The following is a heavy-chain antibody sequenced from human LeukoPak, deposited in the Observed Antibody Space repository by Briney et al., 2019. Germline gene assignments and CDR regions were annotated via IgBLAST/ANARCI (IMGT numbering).Heavy chain of an antibody. CDR3: AREYSSSWYDY. J-gene: IGHJ4*02. Sequence: GGSLRLSCAASGFTFSDYYMSWIRQAPGKGLEWVSYISSSGSTIYYADSVKGRFTISRDNAKNSLYLQMNSLRAEDTAVYHCAREYSSSWYDYWGQGTLVTVSS. CDR2: ISSSGSTI. V-gene: IGHV3-11*04. CDR1: GFTFSDYY. D-gene: IGHD6-13*01.